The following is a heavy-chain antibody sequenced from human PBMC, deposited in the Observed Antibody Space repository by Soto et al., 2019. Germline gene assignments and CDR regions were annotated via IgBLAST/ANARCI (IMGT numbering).Heavy chain of an antibody. CDR3: SRARDSSGYYFTQY. J-gene: IGHJ1*01. Sequence: GGSLRLSCTTSGFTFGAYAMSWVRQAPGKGLEWVGFIRSKAHGGTTEYAASVKGRFTISRDDSKSIAYLQMNSLKTDDTAVYYCSRARDSSGYYFTQYWGQGTLVTVSS. CDR2: IRSKAHGGTT. D-gene: IGHD3-22*01. V-gene: IGHV3-49*04. CDR1: GFTFGAYA.